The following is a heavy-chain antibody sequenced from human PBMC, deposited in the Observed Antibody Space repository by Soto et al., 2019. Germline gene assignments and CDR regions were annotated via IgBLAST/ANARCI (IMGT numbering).Heavy chain of an antibody. V-gene: IGHV4-59*01. Sequence: SETLSLTCTVSGGSIINSYWSWIRQPPGKGLEWIGYVYYSGSTNYNPSLKSRVTISVDTSKNQFSLRLSSVTAADTAVYYCARGDRWLDPWGQGTLVTVAS. J-gene: IGHJ5*02. CDR2: VYYSGST. D-gene: IGHD2-15*01. CDR1: GGSIINSY. CDR3: ARGDRWLDP.